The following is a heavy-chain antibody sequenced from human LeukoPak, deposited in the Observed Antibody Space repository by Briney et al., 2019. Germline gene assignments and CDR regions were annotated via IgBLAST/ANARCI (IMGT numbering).Heavy chain of an antibody. CDR1: GGSISSFY. V-gene: IGHV4-4*09. D-gene: IGHD6-19*01. CDR2: IYTSGST. J-gene: IGHJ4*02. Sequence: SETLSLTCTVSGGSISSFYWTWIRQSPGKGLEWIWYIYTSGSTNYNPSLKSRVTISVDTSKKQFSLKLSSVTAADTAVYYCARGGWYFDYWGQGTLVTVSS. CDR3: ARGGWYFDY.